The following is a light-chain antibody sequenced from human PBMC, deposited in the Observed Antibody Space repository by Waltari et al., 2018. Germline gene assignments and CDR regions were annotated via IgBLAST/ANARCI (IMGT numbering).Light chain of an antibody. CDR2: VNSDGSH. J-gene: IGLJ3*02. V-gene: IGLV4-69*01. Sequence: QLVLTQSPSASASLGASVKLTCTLSSGHSTNVIAWLQKRPEKGPRYIMKVNSDGSHNKGDEIHDRFSGTSSGAERYLTISSLQSEDEADYYCQTGGHGTWVFGGGTKLTVL. CDR3: QTGGHGTWV. CDR1: SGHSTNV.